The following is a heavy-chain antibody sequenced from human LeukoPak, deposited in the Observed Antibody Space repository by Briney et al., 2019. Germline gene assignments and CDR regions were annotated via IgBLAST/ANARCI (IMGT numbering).Heavy chain of an antibody. V-gene: IGHV4-34*01. J-gene: IGHJ4*02. Sequence: GLEWIGEINHSGSTNYNPSLKSRVTISVDTSKSQFSLKLSSVTAADTAVYYCARGQRPIDYWGQGTLVTVSS. CDR3: ARGQRPIDY. CDR2: INHSGST.